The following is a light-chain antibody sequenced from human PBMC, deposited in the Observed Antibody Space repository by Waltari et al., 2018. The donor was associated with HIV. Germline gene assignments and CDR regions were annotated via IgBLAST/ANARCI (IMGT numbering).Light chain of an antibody. J-gene: IGKJ5*01. CDR1: QSISSW. CDR3: QQYNSYAIT. Sequence: DIQMTQSPSTLSASVGDRVTITCRASQSISSWLAWYQQKAGQPPKLLIYKASSLESGVPSRFSGSGSGTEFTLTISSLRPDDFATYYCQQYNSYAITFGQGTRLEIK. CDR2: KAS. V-gene: IGKV1-5*03.